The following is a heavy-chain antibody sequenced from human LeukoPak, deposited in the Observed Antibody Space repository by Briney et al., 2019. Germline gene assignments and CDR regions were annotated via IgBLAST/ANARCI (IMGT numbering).Heavy chain of an antibody. CDR2: INHSGST. CDR1: GGSFSGYY. D-gene: IGHD6-6*01. V-gene: IGHV4-34*01. CDR3: ASTTGADSRSSEFNWFDP. Sequence: SETLSLTCAVYGGSFSGYYWSWIRQPPGKGLEWIGEINHSGSTNYNPSLKSRVTISVDTSNNQFSLKRSSVTAADTAVYYCASTTGADSRSSEFNWFDPWGQGTLVTVSS. J-gene: IGHJ5*02.